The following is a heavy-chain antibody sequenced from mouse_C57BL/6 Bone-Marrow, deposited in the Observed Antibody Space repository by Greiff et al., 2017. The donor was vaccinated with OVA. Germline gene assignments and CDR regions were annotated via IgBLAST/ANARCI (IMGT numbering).Heavy chain of an antibody. CDR1: GYTFTSYW. D-gene: IGHD4-1*02. Sequence: VQLQQPGAELVKPGASVKLSCKASGYTFTSYWMHWVKQRPGQGLEWIGMIHPNSGSTNYKEKFKSKATLTVDKSSSTGYMQLSSLTSEDSAVYYCARQLGPFFAYWGQGTLVTVSA. CDR3: ARQLGPFFAY. CDR2: IHPNSGST. J-gene: IGHJ3*01. V-gene: IGHV1-64*01.